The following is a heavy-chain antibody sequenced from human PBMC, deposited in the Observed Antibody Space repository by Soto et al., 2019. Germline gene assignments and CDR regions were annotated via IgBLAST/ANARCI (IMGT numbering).Heavy chain of an antibody. CDR2: VFPGDSET. J-gene: IGHJ4*02. D-gene: IGHD2-15*01. CDR1: GYTFNNYW. CDR3: ARRKLHCGGGSCYGTNHLDY. Sequence: GESLKISCQVSGYTFNNYWVAWVRQRPGKGLEWMGIVFPGDSETRYSPSFQGQVTLSADQSTSTAFLQWNSLRASDTAVYYCARRKLHCGGGSCYGTNHLDYWGQGTKVTVSS. V-gene: IGHV5-51*01.